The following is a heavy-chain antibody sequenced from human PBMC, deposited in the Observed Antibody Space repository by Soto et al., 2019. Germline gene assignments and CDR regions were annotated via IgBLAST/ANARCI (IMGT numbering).Heavy chain of an antibody. CDR2: MYGDGGI. J-gene: IGHJ6*02. V-gene: IGHV3-53*01. CDR3: ARTRLYDASGYYYYYYGMDV. Sequence: GSLSLSCSASGLNVNDNCMSWVRGAPGEGLEWVSVMYGDGGIYYADCVKGRFTVSTDKSKNPFFLQMESLRADDTAVYYCARTRLYDASGYYYYYYGMDVWGQGAMVTVSS. D-gene: IGHD3-22*01. CDR1: GLNVNDNC.